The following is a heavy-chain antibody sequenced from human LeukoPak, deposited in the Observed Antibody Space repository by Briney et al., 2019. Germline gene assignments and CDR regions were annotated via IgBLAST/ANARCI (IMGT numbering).Heavy chain of an antibody. D-gene: IGHD4-11*01. J-gene: IGHJ3*02. CDR1: GYTFTGYY. CDR2: INPNSGGT. Sequence: ASVKVSCKASGYTFTGYYMHWVRQVPGQGLEWMGWINPNSGGTNYAQKFQGRVTMTRDTSISTAYMELSRLRSDDTAVYYCASSTTLHDAFDIWGQGTMVTVSS. CDR3: ASSTTLHDAFDI. V-gene: IGHV1-2*02.